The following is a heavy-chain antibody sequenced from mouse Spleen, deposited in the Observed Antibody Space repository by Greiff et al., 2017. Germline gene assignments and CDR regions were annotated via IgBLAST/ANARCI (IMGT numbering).Heavy chain of an antibody. CDR2: IYPGDGDT. D-gene: IGHD2-1*01. V-gene: IGHV1-82*01. J-gene: IGHJ3*01. CDR3: ANGNSAWFAY. Sequence: VQLQESGPELVKPGASVKISCKASGYAFSSSWMNWVKQRPGKGLEWIGRIYPGDGDTNYNGKFKGKATLTADKSSSTAYMQLSSLTSEDSAVYFCANGNSAWFAYWGQGTLVTVSA. CDR1: GYAFSSSW.